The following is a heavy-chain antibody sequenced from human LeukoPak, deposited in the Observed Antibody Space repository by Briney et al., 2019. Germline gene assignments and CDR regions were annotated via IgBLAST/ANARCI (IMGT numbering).Heavy chain of an antibody. Sequence: GGSLRLSCAASGFTFSSYAMHWVRQAPGKGLEWVAVISYDGSNKYYADSVKGRLTVSRDNSKNTLYLQMNSLRAEDTAVYYCARAGYYYDPKSAGYWGQGTLVTVSS. CDR2: ISYDGSNK. D-gene: IGHD3-22*01. J-gene: IGHJ4*02. V-gene: IGHV3-30-3*01. CDR3: ARAGYYYDPKSAGY. CDR1: GFTFSSYA.